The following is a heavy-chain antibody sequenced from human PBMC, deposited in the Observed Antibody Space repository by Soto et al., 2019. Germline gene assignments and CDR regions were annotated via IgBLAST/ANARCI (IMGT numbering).Heavy chain of an antibody. CDR1: GGSISSGGYS. D-gene: IGHD3-3*01. CDR3: ASCSNYDFWSGYYTGYFDY. CDR2: IYHSGST. J-gene: IGHJ4*02. Sequence: QLQLQESGSGLVKPSQTLSLTCAVSGGSISSGGYSWSWIRQPPGKGLEWIGYIYHSGSTYYNPSLKSRATISVDRSKNQFSLKLSSVTAADTAVYYCASCSNYDFWSGYYTGYFDYWGQGTLVTVSS. V-gene: IGHV4-30-2*01.